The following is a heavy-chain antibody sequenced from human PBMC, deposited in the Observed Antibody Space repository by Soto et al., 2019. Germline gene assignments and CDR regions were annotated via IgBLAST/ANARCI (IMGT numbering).Heavy chain of an antibody. CDR3: ARGLAPAAEFTFDY. D-gene: IGHD6-13*01. CDR2: INHSGST. J-gene: IGHJ4*02. Sequence: SETLSLTCTVTGGSISTYYWSWIRQPPGKGLEWIGHINHSGSTNYNPSLKSRVTISVDTSKNQFSLKLSSVTAADTAVYYCARGLAPAAEFTFDYWGQGTLVTVSS. V-gene: IGHV4-59*12. CDR1: GGSISTYY.